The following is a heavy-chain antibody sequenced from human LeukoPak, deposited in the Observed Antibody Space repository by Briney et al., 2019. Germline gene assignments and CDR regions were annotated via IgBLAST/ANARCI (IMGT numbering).Heavy chain of an antibody. CDR1: GFTVSSNY. CDR2: ISGSGGST. V-gene: IGHV3-23*01. CDR3: AKDFWSGYYPNY. J-gene: IGHJ4*02. D-gene: IGHD3-3*01. Sequence: GGSLRLSCAASGFTVSSNYMSWVRQAPGKGLEWVSVISGSGGSTYYADSVKGRFTISRDNSKNTLYLQMNSLRAEDTAVYYCAKDFWSGYYPNYWGQGTLVTVSS.